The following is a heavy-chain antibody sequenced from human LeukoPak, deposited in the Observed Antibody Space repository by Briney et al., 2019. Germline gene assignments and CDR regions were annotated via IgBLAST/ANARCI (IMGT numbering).Heavy chain of an antibody. J-gene: IGHJ4*02. Sequence: GGSLRLSCAASGFTFSNYAMHWVRQAPGKGLEWVAFIRYDGSHKYYAESVKGRFTISRDNSKNTLYLQMNSLRAEDTAVYYCAKVSGIAAAAPYYFNYWGQGTLVTVSS. CDR1: GFTFSNYA. CDR3: AKVSGIAAAAPYYFNY. V-gene: IGHV3-30*02. D-gene: IGHD6-13*01. CDR2: IRYDGSHK.